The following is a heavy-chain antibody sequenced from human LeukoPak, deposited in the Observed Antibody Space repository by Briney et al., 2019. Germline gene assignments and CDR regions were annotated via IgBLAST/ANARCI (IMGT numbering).Heavy chain of an antibody. Sequence: SETLSLSCTVSGGSISSRSYYWGWIRQPPGKGLEWIGSIYYSGSTYYNPSLKSRVTISVDTSKNQFSLKLSSVTAADTAVYYCARHRDGYNQAVDYWGQGTLVTVSS. CDR1: GGSISSRSYY. D-gene: IGHD5-24*01. CDR3: ARHRDGYNQAVDY. CDR2: IYYSGST. J-gene: IGHJ4*02. V-gene: IGHV4-39*07.